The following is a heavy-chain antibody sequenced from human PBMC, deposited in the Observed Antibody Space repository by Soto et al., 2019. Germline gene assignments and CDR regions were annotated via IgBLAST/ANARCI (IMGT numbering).Heavy chain of an antibody. V-gene: IGHV3-21*01. Sequence: GSLRLSCAASGFTFSSYSMNWVRQAPGKGLEWVSSISSSSSYIYYADSVKGRFTISRDNAKNSLYLQMNSLRAEDTAVYYCARGPEFLYYDFWSGFYDYWGQGTLVTVSS. CDR1: GFTFSSYS. CDR3: ARGPEFLYYDFWSGFYDY. J-gene: IGHJ4*02. CDR2: ISSSSSYI. D-gene: IGHD3-3*01.